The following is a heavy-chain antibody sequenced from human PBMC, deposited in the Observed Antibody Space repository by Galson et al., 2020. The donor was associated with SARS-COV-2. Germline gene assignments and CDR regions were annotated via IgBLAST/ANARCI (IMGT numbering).Heavy chain of an antibody. CDR2: IYSGGST. CDR3: AKDRGGEAGYGMDV. CDR1: GFTFSSYA. Sequence: GESLKISCAASGFTFSSYAMSWVRQAPGKGLEWVSVIYSGGSTYYADSVKGRFTISRDNSKNTLYLQMNSLRAEDTAVYYCAKDRGGEAGYGMDVWGQGTTVTVSS. J-gene: IGHJ6*02. V-gene: IGHV3-23*03. D-gene: IGHD3-16*01.